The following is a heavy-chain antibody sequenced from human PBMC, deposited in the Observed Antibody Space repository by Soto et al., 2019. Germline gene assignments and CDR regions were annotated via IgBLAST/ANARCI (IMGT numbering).Heavy chain of an antibody. V-gene: IGHV3-23*01. D-gene: IGHD4-17*01. Sequence: EVQLLESGGGLVQPGGSLRLSCAASGFTFSSYAMSWVRQSPGKGLEWVSAISGSGGSTYYADSVKGRFTISRDNSKNTLYLQMNSLRAEDTAVYYCAKDPVDYGGNRGYWGQGTLVTVSS. CDR2: ISGSGGST. CDR3: AKDPVDYGGNRGY. J-gene: IGHJ4*02. CDR1: GFTFSSYA.